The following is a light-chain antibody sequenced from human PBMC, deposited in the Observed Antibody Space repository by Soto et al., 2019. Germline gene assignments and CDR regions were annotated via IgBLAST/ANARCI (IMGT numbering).Light chain of an antibody. V-gene: IGLV2-8*01. Sequence: QSALTQPPSASGSLGQSVTISCTGTSSDVGGYNFVSWYQHHPGKAPKLIIFEVTRRPSGVPDRFSGSKSGNTASLTVSGLQAEDEADYFCCSFAGSNNMGVFGGGTKLTVL. CDR3: CSFAGSNNMGV. J-gene: IGLJ2*01. CDR2: EVT. CDR1: SSDVGGYNF.